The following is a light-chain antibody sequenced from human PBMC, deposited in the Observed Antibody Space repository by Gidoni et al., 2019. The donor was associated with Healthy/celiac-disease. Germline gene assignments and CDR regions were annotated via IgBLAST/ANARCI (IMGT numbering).Light chain of an antibody. CDR2: GAS. V-gene: IGKV3-20*01. Sequence: ELVLTQSPGTLSLSPGERATLSCRASQSVSSSYLAWYQPKPGQAPRLLIYGASSRATGIPDRFSGSGSGTDFTLTISRLEPEDFAVYYCQQYGSSPLFTFGPGTKVDIK. CDR1: QSVSSSY. J-gene: IGKJ3*01. CDR3: QQYGSSPLFT.